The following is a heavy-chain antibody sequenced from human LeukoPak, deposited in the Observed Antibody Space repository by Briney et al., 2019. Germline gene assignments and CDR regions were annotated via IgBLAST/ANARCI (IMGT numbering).Heavy chain of an antibody. CDR1: GFTFGNAW. J-gene: IGHJ4*02. CDR3: TTDMRWEPVNLDY. V-gene: IGHV3-15*01. Sequence: PGGSLRLSCAASGFTFGNAWMSWVRQAPGKGLEWVGRIKSKTDGGTTDYAAPVKGRFTISRDDSKNTLYLQMNSLKTEDTAVYYCTTDMRWEPVNLDYWGQGTLVTDSS. CDR2: IKSKTDGGTT. D-gene: IGHD1-26*01.